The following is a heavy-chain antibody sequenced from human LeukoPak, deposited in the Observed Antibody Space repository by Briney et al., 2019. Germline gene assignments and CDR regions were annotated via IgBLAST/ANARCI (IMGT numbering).Heavy chain of an antibody. CDR3: AHRGFGDPLWPVDY. CDR1: GFSLSTSGVG. J-gene: IGHJ4*02. V-gene: IGHV2-5*01. D-gene: IGHD3-10*01. CDR2: IYWNDDK. Sequence: SGPTLVKPTQTLTLTCTFSGFSLSTSGVGVGWIRQPPGKALEWLALIYWNDDKRYSPSLKSRLTITKDTSKNQVVLTMTNMDPVDTATYYCAHRGFGDPLWPVDYWGQGTLVTVSS.